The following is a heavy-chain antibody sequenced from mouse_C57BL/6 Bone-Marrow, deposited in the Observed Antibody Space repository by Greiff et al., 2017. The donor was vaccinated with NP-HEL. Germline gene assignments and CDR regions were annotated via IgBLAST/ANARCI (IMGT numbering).Heavy chain of an antibody. CDR3: AREEVAY. CDR2: IYPRSGNT. V-gene: IGHV1-81*01. Sequence: VQLQQSGAELARPGASVKLSCKASGYTFTSYGISWVKQRTGQGLEWIGEIYPRSGNTYYNEKFKGKATLTADKSSSTAYMELRSPTSEDSAVYFCAREEVAYWGQGTLVTVSA. J-gene: IGHJ3*01. CDR1: GYTFTSYG.